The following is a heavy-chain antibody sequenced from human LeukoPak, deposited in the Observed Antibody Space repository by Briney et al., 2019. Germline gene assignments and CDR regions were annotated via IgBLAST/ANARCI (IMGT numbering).Heavy chain of an antibody. CDR1: GYTFTGYY. CDR3: AREGETIAVAGTGFDY. CDR2: INPNSGGT. Sequence: WASVKVSCKASGYTFTGYYMHWVRQAPGQGLEWMGWINPNSGGTNYAQKFQGRVTMTRDTSISTAYMELSRLRSDDTVVYYCAREGETIAVAGTGFDYWGQGTLVTVSS. J-gene: IGHJ4*02. V-gene: IGHV1-2*02. D-gene: IGHD6-19*01.